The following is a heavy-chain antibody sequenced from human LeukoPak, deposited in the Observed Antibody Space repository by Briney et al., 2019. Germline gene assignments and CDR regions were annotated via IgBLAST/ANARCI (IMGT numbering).Heavy chain of an antibody. Sequence: GCLRLSCAASGFTFSSYSMNWVRPAPGKGLEWVSYISSSSSTIYYADSVKGRFTISRDNSKNTLYLQMNRLRGEDTAVYYCARVPYSSGWYFDYWGQGTLVTVSS. CDR3: ARVPYSSGWYFDY. V-gene: IGHV3-48*01. CDR1: GFTFSSYS. J-gene: IGHJ4*02. CDR2: ISSSSSTI. D-gene: IGHD6-19*01.